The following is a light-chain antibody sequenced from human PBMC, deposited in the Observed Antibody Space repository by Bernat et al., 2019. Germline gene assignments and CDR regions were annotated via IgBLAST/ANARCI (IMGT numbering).Light chain of an antibody. V-gene: IGKV1-5*03. Sequence: DIQMTQSPSTLSASVGDRVTITFRASQSISSWLAWYQQKPGKAPKLLIYKASSLESGVPSRFSGSGTGTECTLTISSLQPDDFATYYCQQYNSYSLFGQGTKVEIK. CDR2: KAS. CDR1: QSISSW. CDR3: QQYNSYSL. J-gene: IGKJ1*01.